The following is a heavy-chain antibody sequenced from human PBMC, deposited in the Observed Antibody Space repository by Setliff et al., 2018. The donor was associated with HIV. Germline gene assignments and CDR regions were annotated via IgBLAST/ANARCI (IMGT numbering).Heavy chain of an antibody. CDR3: ARHWGNSFDI. Sequence: GGSLRLSCAASGFTLRTHAVNWVRQAPGKGLEWVSYSSSSGYSTNYADSVKGRFTMSRDNAKNLLYLQVNNLRGEDTAVYYCARHWGNSFDIWGQGTLVTVSS. CDR2: SSSSGYST. J-gene: IGHJ3*02. CDR1: GFTLRTHA. V-gene: IGHV3-48*03. D-gene: IGHD7-27*01.